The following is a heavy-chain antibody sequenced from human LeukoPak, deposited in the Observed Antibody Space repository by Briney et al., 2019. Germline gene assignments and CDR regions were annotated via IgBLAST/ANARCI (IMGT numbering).Heavy chain of an antibody. CDR2: ISGSGGST. J-gene: IGHJ2*01. Sequence: GGSLRLSCAASGFTFSSYAMSWVRQAPGKGLEWVSAISGSGGSTYYADSVKGRFTISRDNSKNTLYLQMNSLRAEDTAVYYCAKGGVVPAAYVGWYFDLWGRGTLVTVSS. CDR3: AKGGVVPAAYVGWYFDL. D-gene: IGHD2-2*01. CDR1: GFTFSSYA. V-gene: IGHV3-23*01.